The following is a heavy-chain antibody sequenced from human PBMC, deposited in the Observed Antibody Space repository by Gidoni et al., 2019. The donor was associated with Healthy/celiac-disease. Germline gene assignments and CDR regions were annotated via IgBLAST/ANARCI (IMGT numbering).Heavy chain of an antibody. J-gene: IGHJ4*02. D-gene: IGHD3-10*01. V-gene: IGHV3-21*01. CDR3: ARDARGFGELGNY. CDR2: ISSSSSYI. CDR1: GFTFSSYS. Sequence: EVQLVESGGGLVKPGGSLRLSCAASGFTFSSYSMNWVRQAPGKGVEWVSSISSSSSYIYYADSVKGRFTISRDNAKNSRYLQMNSLRAEDTAVYYCARDARGFGELGNYWGQGTLVTVSS.